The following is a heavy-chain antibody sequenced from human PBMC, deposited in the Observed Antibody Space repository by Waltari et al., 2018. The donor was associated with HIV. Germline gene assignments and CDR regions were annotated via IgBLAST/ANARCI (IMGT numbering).Heavy chain of an antibody. Sequence: EVQLLEYGGGLVQPGGSLRLSWADSGFTFSRYALTWVRPAPGKGLEWVSGITGRGGTSYLADSVKGRFTLSTDRSKNTLYLHMSSLKAEDTAVYYCARALWDISGLHYFDSWGQGTLVTVSS. CDR3: ARALWDISGLHYFDS. CDR2: ITGRGGTS. D-gene: IGHD6-19*01. J-gene: IGHJ4*02. CDR1: GFTFSRYA. V-gene: IGHV3-23*01.